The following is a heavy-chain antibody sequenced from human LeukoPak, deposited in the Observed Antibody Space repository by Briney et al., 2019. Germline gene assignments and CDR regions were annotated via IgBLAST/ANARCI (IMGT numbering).Heavy chain of an antibody. V-gene: IGHV1-69*04. Sequence: SVKVSCKASGGTFSSYAISWVRQAPGQGLEWMGRIIPILGIANYAQKFQGRATITADKSTSTAYMELSSLRSEDTAVYYCARAQGDYGSGSYRPFYYYYGMDVWGQGTTVTVSS. CDR3: ARAQGDYGSGSYRPFYYYYGMDV. J-gene: IGHJ6*02. CDR1: GGTFSSYA. D-gene: IGHD3-10*01. CDR2: IIPILGIA.